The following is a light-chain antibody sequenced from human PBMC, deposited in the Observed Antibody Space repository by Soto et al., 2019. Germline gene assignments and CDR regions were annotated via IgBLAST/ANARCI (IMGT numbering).Light chain of an antibody. V-gene: IGKV3-20*01. CDR3: QQYGSSPMYT. CDR2: GAY. Sequence: EIVLTQSPGTLSLSPRERATFSCRASRSVSSSYLACYQQKPGQAPMLLIYGAYSRAAGIPDRFSGSESGTYFPLNISRLEPEDFAVYYCQQYGSSPMYTVRQSTELEIK. J-gene: IGKJ2*01. CDR1: RSVSSSY.